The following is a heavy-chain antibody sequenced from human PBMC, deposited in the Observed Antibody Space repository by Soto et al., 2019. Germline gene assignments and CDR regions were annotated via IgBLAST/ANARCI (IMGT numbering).Heavy chain of an antibody. CDR2: ISGSGGST. J-gene: IGHJ5*02. Sequence: GGSLRLSCAASGFTFSYYAMSWVRQAPGKGLEWVSGISGSGGSTYYADSAKGRFTISRDNSKSTLYLQMSSLRAEDTAVYYCARDPSVRYCGGDCYSGLGPWGQGTLVTVSS. D-gene: IGHD2-21*02. V-gene: IGHV3-23*01. CDR3: ARDPSVRYCGGDCYSGLGP. CDR1: GFTFSYYA.